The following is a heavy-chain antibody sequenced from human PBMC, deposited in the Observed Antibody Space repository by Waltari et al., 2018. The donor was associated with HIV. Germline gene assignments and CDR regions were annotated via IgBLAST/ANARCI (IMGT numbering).Heavy chain of an antibody. CDR3: AIKVGGVHY. V-gene: IGHV4-59*01. J-gene: IGHJ4*02. CDR1: AGSISSYY. CDR2: IYYSGST. Sequence: QVQLQESGPGLVKPSETMSLTCTVSAGSISSYYWSWIRQPPGKGLEWIGYIYYSGSTNYNPSLKSRVTISVDTSKNQFSLKLSSVTAADTAVYYCAIKVGGVHYWGQGTLVTVSS. D-gene: IGHD3-16*01.